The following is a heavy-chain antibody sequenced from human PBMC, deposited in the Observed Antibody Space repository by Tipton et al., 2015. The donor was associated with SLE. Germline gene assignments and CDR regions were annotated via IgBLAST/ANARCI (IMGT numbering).Heavy chain of an antibody. V-gene: IGHV1-69*01. D-gene: IGHD2-15*01. Sequence: QAQLVQSGAEVKKPGSSVKVSCKASGGTFTRYAISWVRQAPGQGLEWMGGIIPLFGTTNYAQKFQGRVTISADESTYTAYMELSSLRSEDTAVYYCARSPDAVVVVTTRGYYFDYWGQGSLVTVSS. CDR1: GGTFTRYA. CDR3: ARSPDAVVVVTTRGYYFDY. J-gene: IGHJ4*02. CDR2: IIPLFGTT.